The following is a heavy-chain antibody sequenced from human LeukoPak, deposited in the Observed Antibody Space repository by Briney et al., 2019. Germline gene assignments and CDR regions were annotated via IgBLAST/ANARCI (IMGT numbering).Heavy chain of an antibody. V-gene: IGHV3-74*01. D-gene: IGHD3-16*01. J-gene: IGHJ4*02. CDR2: ISGDGMNT. CDR3: AKAQLRLGELPYFDY. Sequence: GVSLRLSCTASGFTFSNYWMHWVRQGPGKGLVWVSRISGDGMNTAYADSVKGQFTISRDNAKNTLHLQMNSLRVEDTAVYYCAKAQLRLGELPYFDYWGQGTLVTVSS. CDR1: GFTFSNYW.